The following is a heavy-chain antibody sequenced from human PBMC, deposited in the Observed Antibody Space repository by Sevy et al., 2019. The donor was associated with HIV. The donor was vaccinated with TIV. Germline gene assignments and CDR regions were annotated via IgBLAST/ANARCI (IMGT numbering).Heavy chain of an antibody. CDR3: TTDGSHYYYDSSGYYGPEDYYYGMDV. Sequence: GGSLRLSCAASAFTFSNAWMSWVRQAPGKGLEWVGRIKSKTDGGTTDYAAPVKGRFTISRDDSKNTLYLQMNSLKTEDTAVYYCTTDGSHYYYDSSGYYGPEDYYYGMDVWGQGTTVTVSS. CDR1: AFTFSNAW. CDR2: IKSKTDGGTT. V-gene: IGHV3-15*01. J-gene: IGHJ6*02. D-gene: IGHD3-22*01.